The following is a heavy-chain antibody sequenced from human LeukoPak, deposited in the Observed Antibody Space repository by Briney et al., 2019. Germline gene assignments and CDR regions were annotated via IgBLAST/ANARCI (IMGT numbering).Heavy chain of an antibody. CDR2: INHSGST. CDR1: GGCFSGYY. V-gene: IGHV4-34*01. D-gene: IGHD2-2*01. Sequence: SETLSLTCTVYGGCFSGYYWSWIRQPPGKGLEWIGEINHSGSTNYNPSLKSRVTISVDTSKNQFSLKLSSVTAADTAVYYCARTHIVVVPAATDDAFDIWGQGTMVTVSS. J-gene: IGHJ3*02. CDR3: ARTHIVVVPAATDDAFDI.